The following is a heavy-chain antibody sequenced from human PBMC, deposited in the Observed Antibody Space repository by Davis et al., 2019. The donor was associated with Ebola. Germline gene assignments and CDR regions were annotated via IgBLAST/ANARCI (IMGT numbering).Heavy chain of an antibody. J-gene: IGHJ4*02. Sequence: PGGSLRLSCAASGFTFSSYWMSWVRQAPGKGLEWVANIKQDGSEKYYVDSVKGRFTISRDNAKNSLYLQMNSLRAEDTAVYYCARDISGSSSPPFDYWGQGTLVTVSS. CDR1: GFTFSSYW. CDR2: IKQDGSEK. D-gene: IGHD5-12*01. CDR3: ARDISGSSSPPFDY. V-gene: IGHV3-7*01.